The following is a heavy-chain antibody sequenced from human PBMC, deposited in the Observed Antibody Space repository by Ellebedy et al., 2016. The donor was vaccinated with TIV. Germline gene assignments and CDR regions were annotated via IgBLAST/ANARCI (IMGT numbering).Heavy chain of an antibody. CDR3: ARSTYIVVVPAAMMEHYYYYGMDV. Sequence: SVKVSCXASGGTFSSYAISWVRQAPGQGLEWMGGIIPIFGTANYAQKFQGRVTITADESTSTAYMELSSLRSEDTAVYYCARSTYIVVVPAAMMEHYYYYGMDVWGQGTTVTVSS. CDR2: IIPIFGTA. J-gene: IGHJ6*02. V-gene: IGHV1-69*13. CDR1: GGTFSSYA. D-gene: IGHD2-2*01.